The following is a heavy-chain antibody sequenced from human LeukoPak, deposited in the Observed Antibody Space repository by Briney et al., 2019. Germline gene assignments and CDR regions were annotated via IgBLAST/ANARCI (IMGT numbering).Heavy chain of an antibody. V-gene: IGHV4-31*03. Sequence: SETLSLTCTVSGGSISSGGYYWSWIRQHPGKGLEWIGYIYYSGSTYYNPSLKSRVTISVDTSKNQFSLKLSSVTAADTAVYYCARDRPTSGYSYGFDYWGQGTLVTVSS. CDR3: ARDRPTSGYSYGFDY. CDR2: IYYSGST. J-gene: IGHJ4*02. D-gene: IGHD5-18*01. CDR1: GGSISSGGYY.